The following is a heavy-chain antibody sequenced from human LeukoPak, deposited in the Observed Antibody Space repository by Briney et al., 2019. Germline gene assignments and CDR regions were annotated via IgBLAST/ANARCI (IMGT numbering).Heavy chain of an antibody. CDR1: GYTFTSYY. J-gene: IGHJ4*02. CDR3: ARDPRDGGNSASFDY. V-gene: IGHV1-46*01. CDR2: INPSGGST. Sequence: ASVKVSCKASGYTFTSYYMHWVRQAPGQGLEWMGIINPSGGSTSCAQKFQGRVTMTRDTSTSTVYMELSSLRSEDTAVYYCARDPRDGGNSASFDYWGQGTLVTVSS. D-gene: IGHD4-23*01.